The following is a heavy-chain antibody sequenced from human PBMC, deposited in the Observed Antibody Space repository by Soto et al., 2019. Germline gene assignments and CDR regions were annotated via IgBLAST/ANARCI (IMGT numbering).Heavy chain of an antibody. CDR1: EFTFSRYA. CDR3: AKDSSTVTPYSFDY. J-gene: IGHJ4*02. V-gene: IGHV3-23*01. D-gene: IGHD4-17*01. Sequence: EVQLLESGGGLVQPGGSLRLSCAASEFTFSRYAMSWVRQAPGKGLEWVSAISGSGSTTFFADSVKGRFTISRDNSNNTLYLQMDSLRAEDTAVYYCAKDSSTVTPYSFDYWGQGTLVTVSS. CDR2: ISGSGSTT.